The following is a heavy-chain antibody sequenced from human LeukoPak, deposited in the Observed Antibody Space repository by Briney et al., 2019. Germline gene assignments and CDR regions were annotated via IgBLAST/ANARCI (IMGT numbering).Heavy chain of an antibody. J-gene: IGHJ4*02. CDR2: VHYSGTA. D-gene: IGHD4-17*01. CDR3: ARGYGDFRVEGRYFHS. CDR1: DGSITNYD. Sequence: SETLSLTCTVSDGSITNYDWSWVRQPPGKGLEFIGHVHYSGTANYNPSLRSRVTISIDASKKHFFLKLKSVTAADTAVYYCARGYGDFRVEGRYFHSWGQGTLVTVSS. V-gene: IGHV4-59*01.